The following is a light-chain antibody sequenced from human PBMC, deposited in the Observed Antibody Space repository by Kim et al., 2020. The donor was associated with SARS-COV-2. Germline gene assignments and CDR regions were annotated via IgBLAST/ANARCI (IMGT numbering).Light chain of an antibody. V-gene: IGKV1-16*01. CDR1: QDINIY. CDR2: TAS. J-gene: IGKJ5*01. CDR3: QQYRHYPVT. Sequence: DIQMTQSPSSLSASVGDRVTITCRASQDINIYLAWYQQKPGKAPTSLIYTASNLQSGVPPRFSGSGFGTDFSLTISSLQPEDFATYYCQQYRHYPVTFGQGTRLEIK.